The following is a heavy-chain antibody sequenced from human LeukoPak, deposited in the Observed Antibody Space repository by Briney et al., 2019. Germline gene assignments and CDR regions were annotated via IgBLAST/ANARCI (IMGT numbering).Heavy chain of an antibody. D-gene: IGHD4-11*01. J-gene: IGHJ4*02. CDR1: VFTLSIYS. V-gene: IGHV3-21*01. Sequence: PGGSLSLSCAPSVFTLSIYSMIWARQAPGKGLVWVSSIGRSSSYIYYADSVKGRFTSSRDNAKNSLYLQMNSLRDEDTAVYYCARGKMSTVTFDFWGQGTLVTVSS. CDR3: ARGKMSTVTFDF. CDR2: IGRSSSYI.